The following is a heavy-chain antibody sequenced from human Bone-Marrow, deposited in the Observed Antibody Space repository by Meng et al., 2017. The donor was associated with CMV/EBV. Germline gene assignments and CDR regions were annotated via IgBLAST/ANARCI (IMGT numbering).Heavy chain of an antibody. CDR3: ATARPPTYSSSWFDP. D-gene: IGHD6-6*01. J-gene: IGHJ5*02. CDR1: GQTFTHYY. Sequence: AGQTFTHYYLHWVNRAPGKGLEWMGLFDPEDGETIYAAKYQGRVTITADTSTDTAYMELSSLRSEDTAVYYCATARPPTYSSSWFDPWGQGTLVTVSS. CDR2: FDPEDGET. V-gene: IGHV1-69-2*01.